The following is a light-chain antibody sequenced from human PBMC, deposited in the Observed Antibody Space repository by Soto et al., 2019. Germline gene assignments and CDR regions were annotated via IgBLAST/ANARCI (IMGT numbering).Light chain of an antibody. Sequence: LLTHSPDSLSVSLDERATIKCKSRQSIFYSDSNKNYLAWYQQKPGQPPKLLIYWASTRESGVPDRFSGSGSGTDFTLTIASLQPDDFATYYCQQYETFSGTFGPGTKVDIK. V-gene: IGKV4-1*01. CDR3: QQYETFSGT. CDR1: QSIFYSDSNKNY. CDR2: WAS. J-gene: IGKJ1*01.